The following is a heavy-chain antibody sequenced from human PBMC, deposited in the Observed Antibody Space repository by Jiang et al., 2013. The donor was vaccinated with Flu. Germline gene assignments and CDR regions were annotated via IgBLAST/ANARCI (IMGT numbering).Heavy chain of an antibody. J-gene: IGHJ4*02. CDR2: IYYSGST. V-gene: IGHV4-39*01. CDR1: GGSISSSSYY. Sequence: SGSGLVKPSETLSLTCTVSGGSISSSSYYWGWIRQPPGKGLEWIGSIYYSGSTYYNPSLKSRVTISVDTSKNQFSLKLSSVTAADTAVYYCARQGDSSGYYRGAFDYWGQGTLVTVSS. CDR3: ARQGDSSGYYRGAFDY. D-gene: IGHD3-22*01.